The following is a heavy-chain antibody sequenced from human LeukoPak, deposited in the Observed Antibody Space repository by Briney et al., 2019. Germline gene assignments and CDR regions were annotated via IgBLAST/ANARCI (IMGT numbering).Heavy chain of an antibody. CDR3: ATPYTGGYNGLDI. CDR2: IYYSGAT. V-gene: IGHV4-39*01. CDR1: GGSISSSIYY. D-gene: IGHD1-26*01. Sequence: SGTLSLTCTVSGGSISSSIYYWAWIRQPPGKGLEWIGSIYYSGATYYNPSLKSRVTISIDTSKNQFSLKLSSVTAADTAVYYCATPYTGGYNGLDIWSQGTMVTVSS. J-gene: IGHJ3*02.